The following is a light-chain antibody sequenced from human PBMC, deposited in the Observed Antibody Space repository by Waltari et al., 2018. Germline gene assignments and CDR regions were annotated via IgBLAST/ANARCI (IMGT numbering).Light chain of an antibody. Sequence: QSALTQPASVSGSPGQSTTISCTGTSSDVGGYNYVSWYQQHPGKAPKLMIYDVSNRPSWVSNRFSGSKSANTASLIISGLQAEDEADYYCSSYTSSSLYVFGRGTKVTVL. J-gene: IGLJ1*01. CDR1: SSDVGGYNY. V-gene: IGLV2-14*03. CDR3: SSYTSSSLYV. CDR2: DVS.